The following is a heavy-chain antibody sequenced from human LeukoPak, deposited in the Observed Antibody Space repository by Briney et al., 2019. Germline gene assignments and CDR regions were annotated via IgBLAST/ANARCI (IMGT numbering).Heavy chain of an antibody. D-gene: IGHD3-3*01. CDR1: GGSISSYY. CDR2: IYSSGT. CDR3: ARYDFNKYFDY. V-gene: IGHV4-4*07. J-gene: IGHJ4*02. Sequence: PSETLSLTCTVSGGSISSYYLSWIRQPAGKGLEWIGRIYSSGTNYNPSLKSRVTMSADTSRNQVSLTLSSVTAADTAVYYCARYDFNKYFDYWGQGTLVTVSS.